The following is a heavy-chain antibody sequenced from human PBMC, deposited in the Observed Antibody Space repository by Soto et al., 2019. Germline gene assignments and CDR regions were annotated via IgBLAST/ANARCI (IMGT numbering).Heavy chain of an antibody. Sequence: QVQLQESGPGLVKPSQTLSLTCTVSGGSISSGGYYWSWIRQHPGKGLEWIGYIYYSGSTYYNPSLKSRVTISVDTSKNHFSLKLTSVTAADTAVYYCARYLGSGFDAFDIWGQGTMVTVSS. D-gene: IGHD3-9*01. J-gene: IGHJ3*02. CDR1: GGSISSGGYY. CDR3: ARYLGSGFDAFDI. CDR2: IYYSGST. V-gene: IGHV4-31*03.